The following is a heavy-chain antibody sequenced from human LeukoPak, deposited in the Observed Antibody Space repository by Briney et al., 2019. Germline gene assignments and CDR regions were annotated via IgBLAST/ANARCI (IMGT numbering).Heavy chain of an antibody. J-gene: IGHJ6*03. D-gene: IGHD1-26*01. V-gene: IGHV4-4*02. CDR1: GGSISSSNW. CDR2: IYHGGST. CDR3: ARTAPAWELPYYYYMDV. Sequence: PSETLSLTCAVSGGSISSSNWWSWVRQPPGKGLEWIGEIYHGGSTNYNPSLKSRVTISVDKSKNQFSLKLSSVTAADTAVYYCARTAPAWELPYYYYMDVWGKGTTVTVSS.